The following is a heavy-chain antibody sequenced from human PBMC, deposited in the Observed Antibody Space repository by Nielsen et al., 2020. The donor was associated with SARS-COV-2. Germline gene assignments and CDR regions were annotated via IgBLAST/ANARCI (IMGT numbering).Heavy chain of an antibody. J-gene: IGHJ4*02. CDR2: IGAYNGNT. D-gene: IGHD6-19*01. CDR1: GYTFTNYG. V-gene: IGHV1-18*01. Sequence: ASVKVSCKASGYTFTNYGISWVRQAPGQGLEWMGWIGAYNGNTNYAQKLQGRVTMTTDTSTSTAYMELRSLRSDDTAVYYCARVGTIWQWLVRTYYFDYWGQGTLVTVSS. CDR3: ARVGTIWQWLVRTYYFDY.